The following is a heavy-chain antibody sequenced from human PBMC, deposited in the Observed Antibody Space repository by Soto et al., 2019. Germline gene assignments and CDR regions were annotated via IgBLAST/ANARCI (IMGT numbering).Heavy chain of an antibody. Sequence: ASVKVSCKASGYTFTSYYMHWVRQAPGQGLEWMGIINPSSGSTSYAQKFQGRVTMTRDTSTSTVYMELSSLRSEDTAVYYCAREVNREFVLAARPFDYWGQGTLITLSS. CDR1: GYTFTSYY. CDR2: INPSSGST. CDR3: AREVNREFVLAARPFDY. D-gene: IGHD6-6*01. J-gene: IGHJ4*02. V-gene: IGHV1-46*01.